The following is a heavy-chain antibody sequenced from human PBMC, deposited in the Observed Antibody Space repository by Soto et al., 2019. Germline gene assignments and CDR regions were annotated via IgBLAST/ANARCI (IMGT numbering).Heavy chain of an antibody. J-gene: IGHJ5*02. CDR2: IYYSGST. D-gene: IGHD6-13*01. Sequence: SETLSLTCTVSGGSISSGGYYWSWIRQHPGKGLEWIGYIYYSGSTYYNPSLKSRVTISVDTSKNQFSLKLSSVTAADTAVYYCARAKKGIAASENWFDPWGQGTLCTVSS. V-gene: IGHV4-31*02. CDR1: GGSISSGGYY. CDR3: ARAKKGIAASENWFDP.